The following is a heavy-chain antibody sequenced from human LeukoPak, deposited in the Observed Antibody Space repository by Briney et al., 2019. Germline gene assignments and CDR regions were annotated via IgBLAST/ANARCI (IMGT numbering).Heavy chain of an antibody. CDR3: VRATWDC. Sequence: PGGSLRLSCAASGFTFSSYAMSWVRQAPGKGLEWVSAISGSGGSTYYADSVRGRFTISRGNSKNTLFLQMNSLRPEDTAVYYCVRATWDCWGQGTLVTVSS. CDR1: GFTFSSYA. CDR2: ISGSGGST. J-gene: IGHJ4*02. V-gene: IGHV3-23*01.